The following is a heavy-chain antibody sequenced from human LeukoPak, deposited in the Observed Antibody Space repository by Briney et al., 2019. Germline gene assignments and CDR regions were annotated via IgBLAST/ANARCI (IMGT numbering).Heavy chain of an antibody. Sequence: ASVKVSCKASGYTFTGYYMHWVRQAPGQGLEWMGWINPNSGGTNYAQKFQGRVTMTRDTSISTAYMELSRLRSDDTAVYYCARRIAAAGIDWFDPWGQGTQVTVSS. CDR1: GYTFTGYY. V-gene: IGHV1-2*02. D-gene: IGHD6-13*01. J-gene: IGHJ5*02. CDR2: INPNSGGT. CDR3: ARRIAAAGIDWFDP.